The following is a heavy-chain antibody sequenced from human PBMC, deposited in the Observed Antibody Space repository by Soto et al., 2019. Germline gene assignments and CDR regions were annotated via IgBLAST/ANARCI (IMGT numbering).Heavy chain of an antibody. CDR1: GFTFSTHA. CDR3: AKDPPWTVGPLAMDV. J-gene: IGHJ6*02. CDR2: FSGSGGSI. D-gene: IGHD3-3*01. V-gene: IGHV3-23*01. Sequence: GGSLRLSCVASGFTFSTHAMSWVRQAPGKGLEWVSTFSGSGGSIYYAESVKGRLTISRDDSKNTLYLHMNSLRVEDTAVYYCAKDPPWTVGPLAMDVWGQGTTVTVSS.